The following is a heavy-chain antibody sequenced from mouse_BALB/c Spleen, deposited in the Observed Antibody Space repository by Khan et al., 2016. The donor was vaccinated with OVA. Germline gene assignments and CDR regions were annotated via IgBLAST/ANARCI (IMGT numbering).Heavy chain of an antibody. D-gene: IGHD1-1*01. V-gene: IGHV1S41*01. J-gene: IGHJ4*01. CDR1: GYTFTSYW. CDR3: ARENYYGRSCSDMDY. CDR2: IGPGSSNT. Sequence: DLVKPGTSVKLSCKASGYTFTSYWINWIIQRPGQGLEWIGRIGPGSSNTYYNQMFKGKAALTVDTSSSIAYLQLSSLSSEDSAVYYCARENYYGRSCSDMDYWGQGTSVTVSS.